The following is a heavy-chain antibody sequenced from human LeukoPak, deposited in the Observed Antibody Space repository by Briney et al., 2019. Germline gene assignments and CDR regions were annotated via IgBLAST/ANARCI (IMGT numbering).Heavy chain of an antibody. V-gene: IGHV3-30-3*01. D-gene: IGHD2-2*01. Sequence: GGSLRLSCAASGFTFSSYAMSWVRQAPGKGLEWVAIISYDGGNYYYADSVRGRFTISRDNSKNTLYLEMNSLRAEDTANYYCACSDCLTTNCYPDYWGQGTLVTVSS. J-gene: IGHJ4*02. CDR3: ACSDCLTTNCYPDY. CDR2: ISYDGGNY. CDR1: GFTFSSYA.